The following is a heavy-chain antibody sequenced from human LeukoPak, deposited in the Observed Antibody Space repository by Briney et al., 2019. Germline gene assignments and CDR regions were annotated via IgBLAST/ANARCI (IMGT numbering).Heavy chain of an antibody. Sequence: ASVKVSCKASEYTFTTYDIVWVRQATEQGLEWMGWMNTNSGHTVYAQKFQGRVTLTRDTSISTAYMELTSLTSEDTAFYYCARNYLGLGIWGQGTVVTVSS. V-gene: IGHV1-8*03. CDR3: ARNYLGLGI. J-gene: IGHJ3*02. D-gene: IGHD5-24*01. CDR1: EYTFTTYD. CDR2: MNTNSGHT.